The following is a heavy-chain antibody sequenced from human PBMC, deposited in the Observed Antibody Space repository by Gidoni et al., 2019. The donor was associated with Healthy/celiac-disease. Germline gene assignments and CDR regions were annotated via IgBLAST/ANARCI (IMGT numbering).Heavy chain of an antibody. V-gene: IGHV3-48*01. Sequence: EVQLVESGGGLVQPGGSLSLACSASGFTCSSYSMTWVRQAPGKGLEWVSYISSSSSTIYYADSVKGRFTISRDNAKNSLYLQMNSLRAEDTAVYYCGKGDYFDYWGQGTLVTVSS. J-gene: IGHJ4*02. CDR2: ISSSSSTI. CDR1: GFTCSSYS. CDR3: GKGDYFDY.